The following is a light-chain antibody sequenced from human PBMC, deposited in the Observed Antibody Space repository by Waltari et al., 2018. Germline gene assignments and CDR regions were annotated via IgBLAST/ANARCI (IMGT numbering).Light chain of an antibody. CDR1: SSDVGAYNY. Sequence: QSALTQPASVSGSPGQSITISCTGTSSDVGAYNYVSWYQQHPGKAPKLRLYDVSNRPAGVSNRFSGSKSGNTASLTISGLQAEDEADYYCSSYISSSTLELFGGGTSLTVL. V-gene: IGLV2-14*03. J-gene: IGLJ2*01. CDR2: DVS. CDR3: SSYISSSTLEL.